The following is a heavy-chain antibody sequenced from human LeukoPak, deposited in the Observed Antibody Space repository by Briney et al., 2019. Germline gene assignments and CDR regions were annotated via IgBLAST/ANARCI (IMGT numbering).Heavy chain of an antibody. Sequence: GGSLRLSCAASGFTFSRYAMSWVRQAPGKGLEWVSAISGSGGSTLYADSVKGRFNISRDNSKNTLYLQMNSLRAEDTAVYYCAKDGVYSSSWYDFDYWGQGTLVTVSS. J-gene: IGHJ4*02. CDR2: ISGSGGST. CDR1: GFTFSRYA. D-gene: IGHD6-13*01. CDR3: AKDGVYSSSWYDFDY. V-gene: IGHV3-23*01.